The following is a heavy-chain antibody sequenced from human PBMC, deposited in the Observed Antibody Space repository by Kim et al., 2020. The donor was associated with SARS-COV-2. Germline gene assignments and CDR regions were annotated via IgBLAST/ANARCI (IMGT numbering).Heavy chain of an antibody. D-gene: IGHD3-22*01. V-gene: IGHV3-23*01. CDR2: ISGSGGST. CDR3: ATIRNSSGYFRS. CDR1: GFTFSSYA. J-gene: IGHJ4*02. Sequence: GGSLRLSCAASGFTFSSYAMSWVRQAPGKGLEWVSAISGSGGSTYYADSVKGRFTISRDNSKNTLYLQMNSLRAEDTAVYYCATIRNSSGYFRSWGQGTLVTVSS.